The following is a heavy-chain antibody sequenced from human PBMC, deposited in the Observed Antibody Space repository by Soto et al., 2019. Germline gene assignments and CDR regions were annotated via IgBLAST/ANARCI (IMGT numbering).Heavy chain of an antibody. Sequence: QVQLVQSGAEVKKPGSSVRVSCKASGDTFTFYSINWVRQAPGLGLEWMGRINPILSMSNYAQRFQGRVTMTADKSTSTGYRERSTLRSEDTAMYYCASSYGSGYRAFDYWGQGALVTASS. CDR3: ASSYGSGYRAFDY. V-gene: IGHV1-69*02. CDR1: GDTFTFYS. J-gene: IGHJ4*02. CDR2: INPILSMS. D-gene: IGHD3-10*01.